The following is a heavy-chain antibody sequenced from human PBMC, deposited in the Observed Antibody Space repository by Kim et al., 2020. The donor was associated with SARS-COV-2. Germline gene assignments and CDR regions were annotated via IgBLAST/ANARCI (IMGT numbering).Heavy chain of an antibody. CDR3: ARVDTGFDY. Sequence: GITSYAQKFQGRVTMTRDTSTSTVYMELSSLRSEDTAVYYCARVDTGFDYWGQGTLVTVSS. J-gene: IGHJ4*02. V-gene: IGHV1-46*01. D-gene: IGHD5-18*01. CDR2: GIT.